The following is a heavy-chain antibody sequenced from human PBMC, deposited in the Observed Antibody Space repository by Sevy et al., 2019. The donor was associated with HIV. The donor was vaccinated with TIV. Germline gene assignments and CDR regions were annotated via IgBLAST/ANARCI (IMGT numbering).Heavy chain of an antibody. V-gene: IGHV3-23*01. CDR2: ISGSGSFT. CDR1: GFTFSSYA. CDR3: AKEGQGEYYDSSGSFDY. D-gene: IGHD3-22*01. Sequence: GGSLRLSCAASGFTFSSYAMSWVRQAPGKGLEWVSAISGSGSFTYYTDSVKGNFTISRDNSKNTLYLQMTSLRVEDTAVYYCAKEGQGEYYDSSGSFDYWGQGTMVTVSS. J-gene: IGHJ4*02.